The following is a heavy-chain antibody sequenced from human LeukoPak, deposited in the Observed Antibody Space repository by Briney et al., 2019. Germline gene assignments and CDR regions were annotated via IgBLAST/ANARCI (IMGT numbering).Heavy chain of an antibody. CDR2: IKQDGSEK. J-gene: IGHJ4*02. D-gene: IGHD3-22*01. Sequence: GGSLRLSCAASGFTFSSYWMSWVRQAPGKGLEWVANIKQDGSEKYYVDSVKGRFTISRDNAKNSLYLQMNSLRAEDTAVYYCARAVAEDSSGYYLFDYWGQGTLVTVSS. CDR1: GFTFSSYW. CDR3: ARAVAEDSSGYYLFDY. V-gene: IGHV3-7*01.